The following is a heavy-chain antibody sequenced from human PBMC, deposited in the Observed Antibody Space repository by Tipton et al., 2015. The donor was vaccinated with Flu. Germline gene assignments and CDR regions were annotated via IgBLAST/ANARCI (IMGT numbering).Heavy chain of an antibody. J-gene: IGHJ3*02. CDR1: GGSFSGYY. CDR3: ARVKGNYDFWSGYDLRAVDS. Sequence: TLSLTCAVYGGSFSGYYWSWIRPPPGKGLDWIGEINHSGSTNYNPSLKSRVTISVDTSKNQFSLKLSSVTAADTAVYYCARVKGNYDFWSGYDLRAVDSWGQGTMVTVSS. V-gene: IGHV4-34*01. CDR2: INHSGST. D-gene: IGHD3-3*01.